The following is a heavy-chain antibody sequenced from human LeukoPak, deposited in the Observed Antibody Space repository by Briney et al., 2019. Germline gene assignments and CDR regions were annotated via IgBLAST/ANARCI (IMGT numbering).Heavy chain of an antibody. D-gene: IGHD5-18*01. V-gene: IGHV4-59*01. J-gene: IGHJ4*02. CDR1: GGSISSYY. Sequence: PSETLSLTCTVSGGSISSYYWSWIRQPPGKGLEWIGYIYYSGSTNYNPSLKSRVTLSVDTSKNQFSLKLSSVTAADTAVYYCARGGRYGRGYYFDYWGQGTLVTVSS. CDR2: IYYSGST. CDR3: ARGGRYGRGYYFDY.